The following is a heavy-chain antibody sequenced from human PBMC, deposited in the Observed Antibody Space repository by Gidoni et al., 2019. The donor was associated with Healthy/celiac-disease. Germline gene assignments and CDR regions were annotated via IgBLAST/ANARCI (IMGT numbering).Heavy chain of an antibody. Sequence: QVQLQESRPGLVKPSQTLSTTCTVSGGSISSGGYYWSWIRQHPGKGLEWIGYIYYSGSTYYNPSLKSRVTISVDTSKNQFSLKLSSVTAADTAVYYCARVGGGYCSSTSCYVDYWGQGTLVTVSS. CDR1: GGSISSGGYY. CDR3: ARVGGGYCSSTSCYVDY. J-gene: IGHJ4*02. CDR2: IYYSGST. D-gene: IGHD2-2*01. V-gene: IGHV4-31*03.